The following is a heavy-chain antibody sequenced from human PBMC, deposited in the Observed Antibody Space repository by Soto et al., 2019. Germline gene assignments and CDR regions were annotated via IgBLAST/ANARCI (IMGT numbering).Heavy chain of an antibody. D-gene: IGHD1-26*01. CDR3: ARGGFYSGSYYYFDY. V-gene: IGHV4-34*01. J-gene: IGHJ4*02. Sequence: SETLSLTCAVYGGSFSGYYWSWIRQPPGKGLEWIGEINHSGSTNYNPSLKSRVTISVDTSKNQFSLKLSSVTAADTAVYYCARGGFYSGSYYYFDYWGQGTLVTVSS. CDR2: INHSGST. CDR1: GGSFSGYY.